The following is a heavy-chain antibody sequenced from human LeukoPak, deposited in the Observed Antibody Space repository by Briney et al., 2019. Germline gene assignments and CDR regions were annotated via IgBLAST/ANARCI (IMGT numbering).Heavy chain of an antibody. J-gene: IGHJ5*02. V-gene: IGHV1-2*02. CDR3: ARAAVTTGSTETFDP. CDR2: INPNSGVT. Sequence: ASVKVSCKAPGYTFTGYYLHWLRQAPGQGLEWMGWINPNSGVTNYAETFQGRVTLTTHTSISTAYLELNRLTSDDTAVYYCARAAVTTGSTETFDPWGQGTLVTVSS. CDR1: GYTFTGYY. D-gene: IGHD1-1*01.